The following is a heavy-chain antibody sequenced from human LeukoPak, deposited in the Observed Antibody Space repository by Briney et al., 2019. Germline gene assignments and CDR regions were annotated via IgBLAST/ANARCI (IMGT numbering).Heavy chain of an antibody. CDR3: ARAGPPSRDYYYYMDV. V-gene: IGHV1-69*13. CDR1: GGTFSSNA. Sequence: SVKVSCKASGGTFSSNAISWVRQAPGQGLEWVGGTIPVYGTTNYAQKFQGRVTITADESTGTVYMELNTLRSEDTAVYYCARAGPPSRDYYYYMDVWGTGTMVTVAS. J-gene: IGHJ6*03. CDR2: TIPVYGTT.